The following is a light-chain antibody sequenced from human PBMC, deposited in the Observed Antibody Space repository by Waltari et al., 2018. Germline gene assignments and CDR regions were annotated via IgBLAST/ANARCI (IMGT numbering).Light chain of an antibody. CDR1: QGISGC. CDR3: QHVYSYPVT. V-gene: IGKV1-9*01. J-gene: IGKJ4*01. CDR2: GAS. Sequence: DIQLTQSSYFLSASVGDRVFFTCRASQGISGCLAWYQKKQNKAPKLLIDGASTLQSGVPSRFSGGKSGTEFTLTISSLQPEDFATYFCQHVYSYPVTFGGGTTVDI.